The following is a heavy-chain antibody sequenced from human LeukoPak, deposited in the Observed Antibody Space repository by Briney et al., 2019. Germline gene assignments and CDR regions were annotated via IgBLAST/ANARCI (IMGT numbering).Heavy chain of an antibody. Sequence: PSETLSLTCTVSGGSISSSSYYWGWIRQPPGKGLEWIGSMFYSGTTYYNPSLKSRLTISVDTSKNQFSLKVRSVTAADTAVYYCARGQRWLQMGHFDYWGQGTLVTVSS. CDR1: GGSISSSSYY. J-gene: IGHJ4*02. D-gene: IGHD5-24*01. V-gene: IGHV4-39*07. CDR2: MFYSGTT. CDR3: ARGQRWLQMGHFDY.